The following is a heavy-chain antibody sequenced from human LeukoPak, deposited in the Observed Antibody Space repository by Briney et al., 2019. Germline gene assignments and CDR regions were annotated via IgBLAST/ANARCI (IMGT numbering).Heavy chain of an antibody. CDR2: IYPGDSDT. Sequence: GESLKISCKGSGYSFTSYWIGWVRHVPGKGLEYMGIIYPGDSDTRYSLSFHRQVTISADTSISTAYLQWSSLKASDTGMYYWATLVGYGSFFDYWGQGTLVTVSS. D-gene: IGHD3-10*01. CDR1: GYSFTSYW. J-gene: IGHJ4*02. V-gene: IGHV5-51*01. CDR3: ATLVGYGSFFDY.